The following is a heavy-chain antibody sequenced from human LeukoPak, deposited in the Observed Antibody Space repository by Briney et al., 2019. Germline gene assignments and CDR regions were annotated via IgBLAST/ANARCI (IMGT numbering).Heavy chain of an antibody. CDR1: GFTFSSYG. D-gene: IGHD3-3*01. CDR2: ISYDGSNK. V-gene: IGHV3-30*18. J-gene: IGHJ4*02. Sequence: PGGSLRLSCAASGFTFSSYGMHWVRQAPGKGLEWVAVISYDGSNKYYADSVKGRFTISRDNSKNTLYLQMNSLRAEDTAVYYCAKEHRPPVLRFLEWLLLNAAGFDYWGQGTLVTVSS. CDR3: AKEHRPPVLRFLEWLLLNAAGFDY.